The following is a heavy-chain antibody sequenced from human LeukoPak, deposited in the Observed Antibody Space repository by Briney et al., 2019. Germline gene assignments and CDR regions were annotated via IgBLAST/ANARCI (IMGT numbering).Heavy chain of an antibody. J-gene: IGHJ6*03. V-gene: IGHV4-34*01. CDR3: ARAYYDILMAYYYYYYMDV. CDR2: INHSGST. D-gene: IGHD3-9*01. CDR1: GGSISSYY. Sequence: TSETLSLTCTVSGGSISSYYWSWIRQPPGKGLEWIGEINHSGSTNYNPSLKSRVTISVDTSKNQFSLKLSSVTAADTAVYYCARAYYDILMAYYYYYYMDVWGKGTTVTVSS.